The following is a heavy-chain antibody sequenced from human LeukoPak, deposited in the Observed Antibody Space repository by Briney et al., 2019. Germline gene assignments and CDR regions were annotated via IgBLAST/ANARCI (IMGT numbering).Heavy chain of an antibody. D-gene: IGHD3-3*01. V-gene: IGHV3-23*01. CDR1: GFSFNNFA. J-gene: IGHJ4*02. CDR2: ISPGSTRT. CDR3: AKYALREIFFGDF. Sequence: GGSLRLSCAASGFSFNNFAMSWVRQAPGKGLEWVSAISPGSTRTYYAASVKGRFTISRDNSMNTLYLHMDSLRAEDTAVYYCAKYALREIFFGDFWGQGTLVAVSS.